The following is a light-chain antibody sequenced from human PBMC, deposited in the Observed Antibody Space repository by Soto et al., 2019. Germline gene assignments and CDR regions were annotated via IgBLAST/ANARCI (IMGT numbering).Light chain of an antibody. CDR3: QQYENLPT. J-gene: IGKJ5*01. CDR1: QNINNY. V-gene: IGKV1-33*01. Sequence: DIQMAQSPASVSSSVGERVTITCQASQNINNYLNWYQQKPGRAPKLLIYDASNLEAGVPSRFRGSGSGTDFTFTISRLQPEDIATYYCQQYENLPTFGQGTRLE. CDR2: DAS.